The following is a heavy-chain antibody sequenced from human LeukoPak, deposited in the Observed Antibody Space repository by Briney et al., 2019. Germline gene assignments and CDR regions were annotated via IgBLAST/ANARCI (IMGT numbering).Heavy chain of an antibody. CDR3: ARAPLLGYCSGGSCYRYYFDY. V-gene: IGHV1-8*01. Sequence: GASVKVSCKASGYTFTSYDINWVRQATGQGLEWMGWMNPNSGNTGYAQKFQGRVTMTRNTSISTAYMELSSLRSEDTAVYYCARAPLLGYCSGGSCYRYYFDYWGQGTLVTVSS. CDR2: MNPNSGNT. J-gene: IGHJ4*02. D-gene: IGHD2-15*01. CDR1: GYTFTSYD.